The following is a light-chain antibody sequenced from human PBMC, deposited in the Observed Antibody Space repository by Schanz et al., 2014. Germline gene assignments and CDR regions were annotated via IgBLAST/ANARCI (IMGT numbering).Light chain of an antibody. Sequence: QSALTQPASVSGSPGQSITISCTGTSSDVGGYNYVSWYQQHPGKAPKLMIYDVSNRPSGVSNRFSGSKSGNTASLTVSGLQAEDEADYYCTSYAGSNNWQVIGGGTKVTVL. V-gene: IGLV2-14*01. CDR2: DVS. J-gene: IGLJ3*02. CDR1: SSDVGGYNY. CDR3: TSYAGSNNWQV.